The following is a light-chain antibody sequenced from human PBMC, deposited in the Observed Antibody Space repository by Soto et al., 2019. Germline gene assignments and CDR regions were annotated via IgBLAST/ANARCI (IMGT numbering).Light chain of an antibody. CDR2: VKSDGSH. J-gene: IGLJ3*02. CDR1: SGHRMYA. CDR3: QTWISDRGV. Sequence: QPVLTQSPSASASLGASVKLTCTLSSGHRMYAIAWHQQHPEKGPRFLMNVKSDGSHNKGDGIPDRFSGSASGTERHLIISSLQSEDEADYYCQTWISDRGVFGGGTKLTVL. V-gene: IGLV4-69*02.